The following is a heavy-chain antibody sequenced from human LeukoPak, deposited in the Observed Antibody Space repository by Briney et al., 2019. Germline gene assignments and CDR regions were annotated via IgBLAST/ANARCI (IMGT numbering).Heavy chain of an antibody. CDR3: VKDQPVCNK. D-gene: IGHD1/OR15-1a*01. V-gene: IGHV3-30*02. J-gene: IGHJ4*02. CDR2: IRSDGSNE. CDR1: GFTFTDYG. Sequence: GGSLRLSCAASGFTFTDYGLHWARQAPGKGLEWVAFIRSDGSNEFYADSVKGQFFISSDNSKNALYLQMDSLRTEDTAVYYCVKDQPVCNKWGQGALVTVSS.